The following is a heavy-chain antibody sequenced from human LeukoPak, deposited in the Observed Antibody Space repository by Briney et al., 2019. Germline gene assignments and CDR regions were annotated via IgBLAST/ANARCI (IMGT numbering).Heavy chain of an antibody. D-gene: IGHD3-22*01. CDR1: GGSISSYY. CDR2: IYTSGST. CDR3: ARGGYYYDSSGYYSLDY. Sequence: SETLSLTCTASGGSISSYYWSWIRQPAGKGLEWIGRIYTSGSTNYNPSLKSRVTMSVDTSKNQFSLKLSSVTAADTAVYYCARGGYYYDSSGYYSLDYWGQGTLVTVSS. J-gene: IGHJ4*02. V-gene: IGHV4-4*07.